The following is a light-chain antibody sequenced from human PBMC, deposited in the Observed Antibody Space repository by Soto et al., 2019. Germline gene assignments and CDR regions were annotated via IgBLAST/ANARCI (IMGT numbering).Light chain of an antibody. J-gene: IGKJ5*01. V-gene: IGKV3D-20*01. Sequence: EIVLTQSPATLSLSPGERATLSCGASQSVSSSSLAWYQQKPGLAPRLLIYDASSRATGIADRFSGSGSGTDFTLTISRLEPEDFAVYYCQQYGSSPPITFGQGTRLEIK. CDR2: DAS. CDR3: QQYGSSPPIT. CDR1: QSVSSSS.